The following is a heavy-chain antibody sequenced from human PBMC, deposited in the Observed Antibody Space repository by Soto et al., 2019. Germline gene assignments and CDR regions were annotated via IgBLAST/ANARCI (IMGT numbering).Heavy chain of an antibody. CDR2: IYHSGSF. D-gene: IGHD2-15*01. CDR1: GGSISSGVYS. Sequence: PSETLSLTCAVSGGSISSGVYSWGWIRQPPGKGLEWIGYIYHSGSFLYNPSPKSRVTISMDRSNNQFSLKLSSVTAADTAVYSCVREKVYCSGGIVHDTRTTETTRYFYYWGQKMLVSVS. V-gene: IGHV4-30-2*01. J-gene: IGHJ4*02. CDR3: VREKVYCSGGIVHDTRTTETTRYFYY.